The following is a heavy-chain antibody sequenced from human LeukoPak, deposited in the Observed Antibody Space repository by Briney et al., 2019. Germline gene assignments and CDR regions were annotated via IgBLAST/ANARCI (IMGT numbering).Heavy chain of an antibody. CDR2: ISSSASRV. Sequence: PGGSLRLSCAASGFTFSDFYMSWVRQAPGKGLEWVSYISSSASRVFYGDSVQGRFTISRDNAKNSLHLQMNTLRVEDTAVYYCAGAHYDKDAFDIWGQGTRVTVSS. D-gene: IGHD3-3*01. J-gene: IGHJ3*02. CDR3: AGAHYDKDAFDI. CDR1: GFTFSDFY. V-gene: IGHV3-11*01.